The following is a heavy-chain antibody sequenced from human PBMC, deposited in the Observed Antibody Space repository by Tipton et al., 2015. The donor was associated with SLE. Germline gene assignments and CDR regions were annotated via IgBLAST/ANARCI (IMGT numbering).Heavy chain of an antibody. CDR1: GFSFSNIW. Sequence: SLRLSCAVSGFSFSNIWMTWVRQAPGKGLEWLAAISQEGSQTHYVESVKGRFTISRDNAKNSLYLQLNSLRAEDTAVYHCAGEPRSLAYWGQGTLVTVSS. V-gene: IGHV3-7*01. CDR2: ISQEGSQT. J-gene: IGHJ4*02. CDR3: AGEPRSLAY.